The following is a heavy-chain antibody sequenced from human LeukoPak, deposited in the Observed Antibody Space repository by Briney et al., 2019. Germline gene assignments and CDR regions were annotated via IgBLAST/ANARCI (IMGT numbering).Heavy chain of an antibody. CDR3: AGGEGHYNYIDE. CDR1: RYSSTLYF. CDR2: INVDSGGT. D-gene: IGHD2-21*01. J-gene: IGHJ6*03. V-gene: IGHV1-2*02. Sequence: ASVKVSCTPSRYSSTLYFMGFGPLAPGQGLEWIGWINVDSGGTKYAEKFQGRVTMIRYTSISTAYMEQSRLRSDETAAYYYAGGEGHYNYIDEWGKGTTVSVSS.